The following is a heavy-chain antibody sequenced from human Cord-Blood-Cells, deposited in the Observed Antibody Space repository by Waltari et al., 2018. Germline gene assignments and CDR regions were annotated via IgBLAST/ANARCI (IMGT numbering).Heavy chain of an antibody. CDR3: ATGVLDSGYFALYYFDY. V-gene: IGHV1-24*01. CDR2: FDPEDGET. D-gene: IGHD3-22*01. CDR1: GYTLTELS. J-gene: IGHJ4*02. Sequence: QVQLVQSGAEVKKPGASVKVSCKVSGYTLTELSMHWVRQAPGQGLEWMGGFDPEDGETIYAQKFQGRVTMTEDTSTDTAYMELSSLRSEDTAVYYCATGVLDSGYFALYYFDYWGQGTLVTVSS.